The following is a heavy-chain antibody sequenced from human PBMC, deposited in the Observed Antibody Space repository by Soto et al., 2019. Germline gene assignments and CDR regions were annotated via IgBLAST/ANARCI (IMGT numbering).Heavy chain of an antibody. CDR2: ISYDGSNK. CDR3: AKAGVFTMVRGVYYYGMDV. CDR1: GFTFSSYG. Sequence: GGSLRLSCAASGFTFSSYGMHWVRQAPGKGLEWVAVISYDGSNKYYADSVKGRFTISRDNSKNTLYLQMNSLRAEDTAVYYCAKAGVFTMVRGVYYYGMDVWGQGTTVTVSS. V-gene: IGHV3-30*18. D-gene: IGHD3-10*01. J-gene: IGHJ6*02.